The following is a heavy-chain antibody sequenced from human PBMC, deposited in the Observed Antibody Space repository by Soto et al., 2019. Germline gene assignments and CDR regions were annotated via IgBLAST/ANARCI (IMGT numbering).Heavy chain of an antibody. Sequence: QVQLVESGGGVVQPGTSLRLSCVGSGFTFRSYVIHWVRQAPGKGLEWVALTSYDGSNNFYGYSVKGRFTISRDNSMNTVELQRGSLRLEDTALYYCARWGTTGGLDVWGQGTLVSVSS. CDR2: TSYDGSNN. CDR3: ARWGTTGGLDV. V-gene: IGHV3-33*05. CDR1: GFTFRSYV. J-gene: IGHJ4*02. D-gene: IGHD3-16*01.